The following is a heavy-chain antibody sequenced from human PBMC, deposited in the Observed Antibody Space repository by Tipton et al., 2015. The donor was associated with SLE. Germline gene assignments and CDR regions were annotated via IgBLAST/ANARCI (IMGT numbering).Heavy chain of an antibody. V-gene: IGHV4-34*01. CDR2: INHSGST. CDR1: GGSFSGYY. D-gene: IGHD6-6*01. J-gene: IGHJ4*02. CDR3: ARHLAAPRDY. Sequence: TLSLTCAVYGGSFSGYYWSWIRQPPGKGLEWIGEINHSGSTNYNPSLQSRVTMSVDTSKNHFSLKLSSVTAADTAVYYCARHLAAPRDYWGQGTLVTVSS.